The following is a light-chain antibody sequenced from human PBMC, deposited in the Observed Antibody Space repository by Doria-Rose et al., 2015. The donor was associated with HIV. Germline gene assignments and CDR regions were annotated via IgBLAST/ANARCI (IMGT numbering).Light chain of an antibody. J-gene: IGLJ3*02. CDR1: SSNIGAGYD. CDR2: GNN. V-gene: IGLV1-40*01. Sequence: QPPSVSGAPGQRVTISCTGSSSNIGAGYDVHWYQRVPGTAPKLLIYGNNNRPSGVPDRFSGSKSGTSASLAITGLQAEDEAEYYCQSFDNTLSGFWVFGGGAKLTVV. CDR3: QSFDNTLSGFWV.